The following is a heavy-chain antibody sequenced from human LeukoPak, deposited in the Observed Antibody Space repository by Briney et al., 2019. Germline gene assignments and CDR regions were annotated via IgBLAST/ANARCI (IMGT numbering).Heavy chain of an antibody. CDR3: ARELATGIYYYYYMDV. CDR1: GGSISSYY. Sequence: SETLSLTCTVSGGSISSYYWSWIRQPPGKGLEWIGEINHSGSTNYNPSLKSRVTISVDTSKNQFSLKLSSVTAADTAVYYCARELATGIYYYYYMDVWGKGTTVTVSS. J-gene: IGHJ6*03. D-gene: IGHD1-1*01. CDR2: INHSGST. V-gene: IGHV4-34*01.